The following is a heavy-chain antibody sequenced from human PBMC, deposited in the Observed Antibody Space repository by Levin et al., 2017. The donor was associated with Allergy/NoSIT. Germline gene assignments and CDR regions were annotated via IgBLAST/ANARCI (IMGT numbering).Heavy chain of an antibody. J-gene: IGHJ4*02. D-gene: IGHD2-21*02. V-gene: IGHV3-48*03. Sequence: GESLKISCAASGFTFSSYEMNWVRQAPGKGLEWVSYISSSGSTIYYADSVKGRFTISRDNAKNSLYLQMNSLRAEDTAVYYCARDPSTYCGGDCSGDYWGQGTLVTVSS. CDR3: ARDPSTYCGGDCSGDY. CDR2: ISSSGSTI. CDR1: GFTFSSYE.